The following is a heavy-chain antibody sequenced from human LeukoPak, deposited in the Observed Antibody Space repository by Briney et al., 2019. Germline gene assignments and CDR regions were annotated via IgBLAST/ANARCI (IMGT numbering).Heavy chain of an antibody. CDR2: IIAYNGNT. CDR3: ARGRAVVGATSGWFDP. Sequence: ASVNVSCKASGYTFTSYGISWLRQAPGQGRDWMGWIIAYNGNTNYAQKLQGRVTLDTDTSTSTAYMELRRLRSDDTAVYYCARGRAVVGATSGWFDPWGQGTLVTVSS. D-gene: IGHD1-26*01. CDR1: GYTFTSYG. V-gene: IGHV1-18*01. J-gene: IGHJ5*02.